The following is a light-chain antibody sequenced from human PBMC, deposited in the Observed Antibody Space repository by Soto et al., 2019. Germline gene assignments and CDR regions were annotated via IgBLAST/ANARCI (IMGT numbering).Light chain of an antibody. CDR3: QQRSNWPPIT. CDR1: QSVAGRY. V-gene: IGKV3D-20*02. J-gene: IGKJ5*01. CDR2: GTS. Sequence: EIVLTQSPGTLSLSPGERATLSCRASQSVAGRYLAWYQQKPGQAPRLLIYGTSIRATGIPDRFSGSGSGTDFTLTISSLEPEDFAVYYCQQRSNWPPITFGQGTRLEIK.